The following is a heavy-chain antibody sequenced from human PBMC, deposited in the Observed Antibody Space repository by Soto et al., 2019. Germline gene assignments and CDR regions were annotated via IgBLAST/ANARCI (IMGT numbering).Heavy chain of an antibody. J-gene: IGHJ4*02. V-gene: IGHV3-23*01. D-gene: IGHD3-10*01. CDR2: ISGSGGST. CDR3: AKDLGYYGSGSPYYFDY. Sequence: EVQLLESGGGLVQPGGSLRLSCAASGFTFSSYAMSWVRQAPGKELEWVSAISGSGGSTYYADSVKGRFTISRDNSKNTLYLQMNSLRAEDTAVYYCAKDLGYYGSGSPYYFDYWGQGTLVTVSS. CDR1: GFTFSSYA.